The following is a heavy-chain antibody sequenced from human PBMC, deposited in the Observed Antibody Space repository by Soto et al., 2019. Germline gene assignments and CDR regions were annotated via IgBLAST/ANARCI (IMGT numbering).Heavy chain of an antibody. D-gene: IGHD2-2*01. J-gene: IGHJ6*02. CDR2: IYYSGST. V-gene: IGHV4-31*03. CDR1: GGSISSGGYY. Sequence: QVQLQESGPGLVKPSQTLSLTCTVSGGSISSGGYYWSWIRQHPGKGLEGIGYIYYSGSTYYNPSLKSRVTISVDTSKNQFSLKLSSVTAADTAVYYCARGSIVVVPAAKIYYYYGMDVWGQGTTVTVSS. CDR3: ARGSIVVVPAAKIYYYYGMDV.